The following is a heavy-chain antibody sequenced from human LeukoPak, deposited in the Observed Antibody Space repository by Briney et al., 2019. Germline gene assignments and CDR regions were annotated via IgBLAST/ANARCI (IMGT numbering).Heavy chain of an antibody. V-gene: IGHV4-30-2*01. CDR1: GGSISSGGYS. CDR2: IYHSGIT. D-gene: IGHD3-10*02. J-gene: IGHJ4*02. Sequence: SETLSLTCAVSGGSISSGGYSWSWIRQPPGKGLEWIGYIYHSGITYYNPSLKSRVTISLDKSKNQFSLKLSSVTAADTAVYYCARGSDLCSPHFFDFWGQGTVVTVSS. CDR3: ARGSDLCSPHFFDF.